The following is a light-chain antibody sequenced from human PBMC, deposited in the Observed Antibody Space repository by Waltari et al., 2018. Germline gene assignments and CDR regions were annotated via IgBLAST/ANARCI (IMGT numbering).Light chain of an antibody. CDR2: DVN. V-gene: IGLV2-14*03. Sequence: QSALTQPASVSGSPGQSITISCTGSSTDVGVYNYVSWYQQHPGKAPKLMISDVNKRPSGVSNRFSGSKSDNTASLTISGLQAEDEAHYYCTSFTSSSTIVFGGGTKLTVL. J-gene: IGLJ2*01. CDR3: TSFTSSSTIV. CDR1: STDVGVYNY.